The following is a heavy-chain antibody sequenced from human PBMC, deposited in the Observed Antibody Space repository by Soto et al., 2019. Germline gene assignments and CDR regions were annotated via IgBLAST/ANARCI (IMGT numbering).Heavy chain of an antibody. Sequence: QVQLVESGGGVVQPGRSLRLSCAASGFTFSSYGMHWVRQAPGKGLEWVAVIWYDGSNKYYADSVKGRFTISRDNSKNTLYLQMNSLRAEDTAVYYCARDTDYYDSSGYGPFDYWGQGTLVTVSS. CDR2: IWYDGSNK. D-gene: IGHD3-22*01. CDR1: GFTFSSYG. J-gene: IGHJ4*02. V-gene: IGHV3-33*01. CDR3: ARDTDYYDSSGYGPFDY.